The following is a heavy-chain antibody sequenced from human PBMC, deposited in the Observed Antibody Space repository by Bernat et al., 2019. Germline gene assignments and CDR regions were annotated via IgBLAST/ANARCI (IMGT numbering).Heavy chain of an antibody. CDR3: ARGGHYYGSVSYPFDY. V-gene: IGHV4-31*03. D-gene: IGHD3-10*01. CDR2: IYYSGST. CDR1: GGSISSGGYY. J-gene: IGHJ4*02. Sequence: QVQLQESGPGLVKPSQTLSLTCTVSGGSISSGGYYWSWIRQHPGKGLEWIGYIYYSGSTYYNPSLKSRVTISVDTSKNQFSLKLSSVTAADTAVYYCARGGHYYGSVSYPFDYWGQGTLVTVSS.